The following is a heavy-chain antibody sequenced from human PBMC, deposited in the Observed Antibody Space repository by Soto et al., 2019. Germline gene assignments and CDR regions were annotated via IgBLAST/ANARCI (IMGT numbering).Heavy chain of an antibody. D-gene: IGHD5-12*01. CDR2: IGSKTDGGTI. CDR3: TTAHPRGPDY. Sequence: EVQLVESGGGLVKPGESLRLSCAASGLSFSNAWMNWVRQAPGKGLEWVGQIGSKTDGGTIFYPAPVKDRFIISRDDSRNTLYLQMNSLKTEDTAVYYCTTAHPRGPDYWGQGTLVTVST. J-gene: IGHJ4*02. CDR1: GLSFSNAW. V-gene: IGHV3-15*04.